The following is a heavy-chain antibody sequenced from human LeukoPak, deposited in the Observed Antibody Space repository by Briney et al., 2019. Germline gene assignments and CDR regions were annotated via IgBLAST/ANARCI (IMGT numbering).Heavy chain of an antibody. Sequence: VSGISSSGGRTFYADSVKGRFTISRDNSKNTLYLQMNSLRAEDTAVYYCANYYYDTSGYKNWGQGTLVTVSS. CDR2: ISSSGGRT. CDR3: ANYYYDTSGYKN. D-gene: IGHD3-22*01. J-gene: IGHJ4*02. V-gene: IGHV3-23*01.